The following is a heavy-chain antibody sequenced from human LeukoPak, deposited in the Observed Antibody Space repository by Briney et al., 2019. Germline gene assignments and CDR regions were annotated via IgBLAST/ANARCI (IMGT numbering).Heavy chain of an antibody. CDR2: IYYSGST. CDR3: ARGSYYGMDV. J-gene: IGHJ6*02. V-gene: IGHV4-59*01. Sequence: SETLSLTCTVSGGSISSYYWSWIRQPPGEGLEWIGYIYYSGSTNYNPSLKSRVTISVDTSKNQFSLKLSSVTAADTAVYYCARGSYYGMDVWGQGTTVTVSS. CDR1: GGSISSYY.